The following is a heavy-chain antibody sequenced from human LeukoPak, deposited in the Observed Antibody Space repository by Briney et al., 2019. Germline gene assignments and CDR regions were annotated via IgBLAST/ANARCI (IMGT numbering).Heavy chain of an antibody. Sequence: GASVKVSCKASGYTFTDYYIHWVRQAPGQGLEFLGWMHPNSGDTTCAQKFQGRVTLTRDTSISTAYMELSRLRSDDTAVYYCPREDYWGQGTLVSVSS. V-gene: IGHV1-2*02. CDR1: GYTFTDYY. CDR3: PREDY. CDR2: MHPNSGDT. J-gene: IGHJ4*02.